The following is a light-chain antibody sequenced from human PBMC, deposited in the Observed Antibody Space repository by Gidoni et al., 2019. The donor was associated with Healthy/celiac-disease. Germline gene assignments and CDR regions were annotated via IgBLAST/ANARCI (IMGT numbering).Light chain of an antibody. CDR3: QQYNSYLWT. Sequence: DIQMTQSPSTLSASVGDRVTITCRASQSISSWLAWYQQKPGKAPKLLIYKASSLESGVPSRFSGSGSGTEFTLTISSLQTDDFATYYCQQYNSYLWTFGQVTKVEIK. CDR1: QSISSW. V-gene: IGKV1-5*03. CDR2: KAS. J-gene: IGKJ1*01.